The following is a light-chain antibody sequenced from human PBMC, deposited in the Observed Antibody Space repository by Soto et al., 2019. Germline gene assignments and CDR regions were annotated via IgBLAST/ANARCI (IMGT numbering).Light chain of an antibody. Sequence: DIVMTQSPLSLPVTPGEPASISCRSSQSLLHSNGYNFLVWYLQKPGQSPQLLIYLGSNRSSGVHDRFSGSGSGTDFTLKITRVEAEDVGVYYCMQALQTPLTFGGGPKVEIK. V-gene: IGKV2-28*01. CDR1: QSLLHSNGYNF. CDR3: MQALQTPLT. CDR2: LGS. J-gene: IGKJ4*02.